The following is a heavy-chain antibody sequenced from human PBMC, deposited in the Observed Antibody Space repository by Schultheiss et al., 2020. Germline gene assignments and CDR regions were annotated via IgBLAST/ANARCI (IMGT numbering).Heavy chain of an antibody. CDR1: GFTVSSNY. D-gene: IGHD6-13*01. J-gene: IGHJ6*02. CDR3: ARVPSIAAAGIGGMDV. CDR2: ISGSGGST. V-gene: IGHV3-23*01. Sequence: GGSLRLSCAASGFTVSSNYMSWVRQAPGKGLEWVSAISGSGGSTYYADSVKGRFTISRDNSKNTLYLQMNSLRAEDTAVYYCARVPSIAAAGIGGMDVWGQGTTVTVSS.